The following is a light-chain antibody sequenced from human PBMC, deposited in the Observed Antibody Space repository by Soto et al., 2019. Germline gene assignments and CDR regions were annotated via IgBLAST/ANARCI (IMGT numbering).Light chain of an antibody. V-gene: IGKV1-27*01. CDR2: AAS. CDR3: QKYNNVPAT. Sequence: DIQMTQSPSSLSASVAYRFTITCLASQGISNSLAWYQQKPGKVPRLLIYAASILQLGVPSRFSGSGSGTDFTLTISSLQPEDVATYYCQKYNNVPATFGLGTRLEI. CDR1: QGISNS. J-gene: IGKJ5*01.